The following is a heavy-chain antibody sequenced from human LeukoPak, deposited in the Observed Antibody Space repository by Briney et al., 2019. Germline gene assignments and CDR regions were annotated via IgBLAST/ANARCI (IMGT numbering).Heavy chain of an antibody. J-gene: IGHJ6*03. D-gene: IGHD2-21*02. CDR2: INPTGTI. CDR3: ARGSHEASMIPVVMTAVTYYFDV. CDR1: GGSFSGYY. Sequence: SETLYLTCAASGGSFSGYYWTWIRQAPGRGLEWIGEINPTGTISYKPSLLSGLTTFLEASKNQSSLKLRSLTAANTAGYYCARGSHEASMIPVVMTAVTYYFDVWGKGTTVTAS. V-gene: IGHV4-34*01.